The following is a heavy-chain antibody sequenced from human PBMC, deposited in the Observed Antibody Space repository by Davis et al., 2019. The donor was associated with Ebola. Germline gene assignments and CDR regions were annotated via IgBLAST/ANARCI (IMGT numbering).Heavy chain of an antibody. CDR2: IYSGGST. V-gene: IGHV3-66*01. D-gene: IGHD2-21*01. Sequence: GESLKISCAASGFTVSSNYMSWVRQAPGKGLEWVSVIYSGGSTYYADSVKGRFTISRDNSKNTLYLQMNSLRAEDTAVYYCARDRPYSYWGQGTLVTVSS. J-gene: IGHJ4*02. CDR3: ARDRPYSY. CDR1: GFTVSSNY.